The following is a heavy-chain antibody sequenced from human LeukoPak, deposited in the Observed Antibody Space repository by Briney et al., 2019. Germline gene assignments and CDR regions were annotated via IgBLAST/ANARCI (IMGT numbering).Heavy chain of an antibody. CDR1: GYTFTSYY. J-gene: IGHJ6*02. CDR3: ARGPPVYDILTGYSTVYGMDV. D-gene: IGHD3-9*01. V-gene: IGHV1-46*01. CDR2: INPSGGST. Sequence: ASVKVSCKASGYTFTSYYMHWVRQAPGQGLEWMGIINPSGGSTSYAQKFQGRVTMTRDTSTSTVYMELSSLRSEDTAVYYCARGPPVYDILTGYSTVYGMDVWGQGTTVTVSS.